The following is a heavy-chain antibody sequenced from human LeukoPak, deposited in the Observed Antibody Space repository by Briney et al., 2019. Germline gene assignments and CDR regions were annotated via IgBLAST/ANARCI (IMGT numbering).Heavy chain of an antibody. V-gene: IGHV3-30*02. J-gene: IGHJ4*02. CDR2: IRYDGSNK. Sequence: GGSLRLSCAASGFTFSSYGMHWVRQAPGKGLEWVAFIRYDGSNKYYADSVKGRFTISRDNSKNTLYLQMNSLRAEDTAVYYCAKDGPFNYYDSSSLDYWGQGTLVTVSS. D-gene: IGHD3-22*01. CDR3: AKDGPFNYYDSSSLDY. CDR1: GFTFSSYG.